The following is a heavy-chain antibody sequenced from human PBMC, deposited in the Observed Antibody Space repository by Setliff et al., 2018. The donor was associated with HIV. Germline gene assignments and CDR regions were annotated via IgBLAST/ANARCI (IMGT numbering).Heavy chain of an antibody. CDR2: IYHSGST. CDR3: ARDGGLSITWEGPRSGFDP. Sequence: SETLSLTCAVSGYSISSGYYWGWIRQSPGKGLEWIGSIYHSGSTYYNLSLKSRVTISVDTSKNQFSLKLTSVTAADTAVYYCARDGGLSITWEGPRSGFDPWGQGTLVT. CDR1: GYSISSGYY. J-gene: IGHJ5*02. V-gene: IGHV4-38-2*02. D-gene: IGHD1-26*01.